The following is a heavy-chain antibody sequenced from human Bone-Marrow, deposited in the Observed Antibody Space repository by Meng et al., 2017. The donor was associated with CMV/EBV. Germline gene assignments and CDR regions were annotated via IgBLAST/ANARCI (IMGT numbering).Heavy chain of an antibody. CDR1: GGSISSYY. CDR2: IYYSGST. D-gene: IGHD6-13*01. V-gene: IGHV4-59*12. Sequence: GSLRLSCTVSGGSISSYYWSWIRQPPGKGLEWIGYIYYSGSTNYNPSLKSRVTISVDTSKNQFSLKLSSVTAADTAVYYCARAGEAGKRDAFDICGQGTMVTVSS. CDR3: ARAGEAGKRDAFDI. J-gene: IGHJ3*02.